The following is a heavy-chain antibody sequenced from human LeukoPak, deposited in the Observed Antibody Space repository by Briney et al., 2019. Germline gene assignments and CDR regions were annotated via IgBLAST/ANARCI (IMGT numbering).Heavy chain of an antibody. CDR3: ARGNSRSSSWYAKRREQNWFDP. Sequence: GASVKVSCKASGYTFTSYDINWVRQATGQGLEWMGWMNPNSGNTGYAQKFQGRVTMTRNTSISAAYMELSSLRSEDTAVYYCARGNSRSSSWYAKRREQNWFDPWGQGALVTVSS. CDR2: MNPNSGNT. D-gene: IGHD6-13*01. CDR1: GYTFTSYD. J-gene: IGHJ5*02. V-gene: IGHV1-8*01.